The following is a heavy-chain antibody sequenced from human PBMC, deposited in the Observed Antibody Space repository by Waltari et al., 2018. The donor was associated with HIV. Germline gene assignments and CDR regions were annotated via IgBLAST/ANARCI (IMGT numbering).Heavy chain of an antibody. J-gene: IGHJ4*02. D-gene: IGHD6-19*01. CDR2: IYYSGST. V-gene: IGHV4-39*01. CDR3: VRHGGGWAPGGFDY. CDR1: GGSISSSSYY. Sequence: QLQLQESGPGLVKPSETLSLTCTVSGGSISSSSYYWGWIRQAQGKGLEWIGSIYYSGSTYYNPSLKSRVTISVDTSKNQFSLKLSSVTAADTAVYHCVRHGGGWAPGGFDYWGQGTLVTVSS.